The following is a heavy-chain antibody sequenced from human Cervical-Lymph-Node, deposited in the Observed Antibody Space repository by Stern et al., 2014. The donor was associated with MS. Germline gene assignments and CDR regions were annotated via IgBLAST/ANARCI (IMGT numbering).Heavy chain of an antibody. CDR2: IWYDGSGK. CDR3: ARSHLQSRGACDY. CDR1: GFDFSDYG. V-gene: IGHV3-33*01. Sequence: VQLLESGGGVVQPGTSLRLSCAASGFDFSDYGMNWVRQAPGKGLEWVAIIWYDGSGKYYTDSVKGRFTISRDNSKNTLYLQMNSLRAEDTAVYYCARSHLQSRGACDYWGQGNLVTVSS. J-gene: IGHJ4*02. D-gene: IGHD3-10*01.